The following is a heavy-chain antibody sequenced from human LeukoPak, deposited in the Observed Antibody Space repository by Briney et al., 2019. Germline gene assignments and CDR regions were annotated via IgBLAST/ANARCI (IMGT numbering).Heavy chain of an antibody. J-gene: IGHJ5*02. D-gene: IGHD5-18*01. CDR3: ARAGAMVFSGP. CDR1: GYSISSGYY. V-gene: IGHV4-38-2*02. Sequence: KPSETLSLTCTVSGYSISSGYYWGWIRQPPGKGLEWIGSIYHSGSTYYNPSLKSRVTISVDTSKNQFSLKLSSVTAADTAVYYCARAGAMVFSGPWGQGTLVTVSS. CDR2: IYHSGST.